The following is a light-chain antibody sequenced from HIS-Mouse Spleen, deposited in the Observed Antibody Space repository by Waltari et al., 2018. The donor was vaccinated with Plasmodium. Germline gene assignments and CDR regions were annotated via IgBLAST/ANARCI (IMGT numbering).Light chain of an antibody. Sequence: SYELNQPPSVSVSPGKTARITCSGDALPKQYAYWYPQKSGQAPVLVFYWDSKRPSGIPERFSGSSSGTMATLTISGAQVEDEADYYCYSTDSSGNHRVFGGGTKLTVL. CDR3: YSTDSSGNHRV. CDR1: ALPKQY. CDR2: WDS. J-gene: IGLJ3*02. V-gene: IGLV3-10*01.